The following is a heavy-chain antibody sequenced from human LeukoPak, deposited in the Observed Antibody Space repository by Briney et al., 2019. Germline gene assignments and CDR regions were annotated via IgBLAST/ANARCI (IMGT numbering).Heavy chain of an antibody. Sequence: GGCLRLSCAASGFTFDDYAMHWVRQAPGKGLEWVSGIIWNSGSIGYADSVKGRFTISRDDAKNSLYLQMNSLRAEDMAFYYCAKSSFSRYYGSGYYYVDVWGTGTTVTVSS. CDR1: GFTFDDYA. D-gene: IGHD3-10*01. CDR3: AKSSFSRYYGSGYYYVDV. CDR2: IIWNSGSI. V-gene: IGHV3-9*03. J-gene: IGHJ6*03.